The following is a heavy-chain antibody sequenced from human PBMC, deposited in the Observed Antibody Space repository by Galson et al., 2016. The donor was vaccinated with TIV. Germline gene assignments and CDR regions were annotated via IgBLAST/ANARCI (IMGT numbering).Heavy chain of an antibody. CDR1: GYPFSGYY. CDR3: ARHDSSAFSNWYFNL. V-gene: IGHV5-51*01. Sequence: QSGAEVRKTGESLKISCRGSGYPFSGYYIGWVRQVPGKGLEWMGIIYPGNYHTVYSPSFEGQVTISADKSTTTAYLQRNSLKASDTAMYYCARHDSSAFSNWYFNLWGRGALVTVSS. D-gene: IGHD3-22*01. CDR2: IYPGNYHT. J-gene: IGHJ2*01.